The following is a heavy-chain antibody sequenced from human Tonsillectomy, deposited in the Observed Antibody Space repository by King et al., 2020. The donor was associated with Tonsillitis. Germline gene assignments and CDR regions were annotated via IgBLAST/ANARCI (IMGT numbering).Heavy chain of an antibody. CDR2: ISGSGGTT. D-gene: IGHD6-6*01. CDR3: ARLDYSRSGGAFDN. CDR1: GFTFSRYG. V-gene: IGHV3-23*04. Sequence: VQLVESGGGLVQPGGSLRLSCVVSGFTFSRYGMSWVRQAPGKGLEWVSGISGSGGTTFYADSVKGHFIISRDNSKNTLYLQMSSLRAEDTAVYYCARLDYSRSGGAFDNW. J-gene: IGHJ3*02.